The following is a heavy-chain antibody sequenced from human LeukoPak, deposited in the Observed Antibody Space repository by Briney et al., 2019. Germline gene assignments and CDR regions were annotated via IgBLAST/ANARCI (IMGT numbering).Heavy chain of an antibody. J-gene: IGHJ4*02. CDR3: PRRGYKYGYGTDY. V-gene: IGHV5-51*01. CDR2: IYPGDSDT. Sequence: GESLKISCKGSGYSFTSYWLGWVRQMPGKGLEWMGIIYPGDSDTRYSPSFQGQVTVSADKSISTAYLQWSSLKASDTAMYYCPRRGYKYGYGTDYWGQGTLVTVSS. D-gene: IGHD5-18*01. CDR1: GYSFTSYW.